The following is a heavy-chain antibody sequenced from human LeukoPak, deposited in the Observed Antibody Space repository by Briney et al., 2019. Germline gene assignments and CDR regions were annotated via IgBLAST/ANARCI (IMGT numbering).Heavy chain of an antibody. D-gene: IGHD6-25*01. J-gene: IGHJ4*02. CDR1: GGSISSSNW. Sequence: SETLSLTCAVSGGSISSSNWWSWVRQPPGKGLEWIGEINHSGSTNYNPSLKSRVTISVDTSKNQFSLKLRSVTAADTAVYYCARVNSRLAYFDYWGQGTLVTVSS. CDR3: ARVNSRLAYFDY. V-gene: IGHV4-4*02. CDR2: INHSGST.